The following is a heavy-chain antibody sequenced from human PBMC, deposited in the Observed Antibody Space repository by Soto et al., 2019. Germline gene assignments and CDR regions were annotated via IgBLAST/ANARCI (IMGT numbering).Heavy chain of an antibody. D-gene: IGHD3-22*01. J-gene: IGHJ4*02. Sequence: GGSLRLSCAASGFTFSSYGMHWVRQAPGKGLEWVAVISYDGSNKYYADSMKGRFTISRDNSKNTLYLQMNSLRAEDTAVYYCAKPSPAYYYNSSALDYWGQGTLVTVSS. CDR3: AKPSPAYYYNSSALDY. V-gene: IGHV3-30*18. CDR1: GFTFSSYG. CDR2: ISYDGSNK.